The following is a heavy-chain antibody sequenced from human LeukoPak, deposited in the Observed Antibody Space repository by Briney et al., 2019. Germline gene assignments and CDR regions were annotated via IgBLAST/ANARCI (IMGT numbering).Heavy chain of an antibody. CDR1: GDSVSSNSAA. CDR2: TYYRSKWYN. D-gene: IGHD6-6*01. V-gene: IGHV6-1*01. J-gene: IGHJ6*03. Sequence: SQTLSLTCAISGDSVSSNSAAWNWIRQSPSRGLERMGRTYYRSKWYNDYAVSVKSRITINPDTSKNQFSLQLNSVTPEDTAVYYCARDRWGIAARHDYYYYMDVWGKGTTVTVSS. CDR3: ARDRWGIAARHDYYYYMDV.